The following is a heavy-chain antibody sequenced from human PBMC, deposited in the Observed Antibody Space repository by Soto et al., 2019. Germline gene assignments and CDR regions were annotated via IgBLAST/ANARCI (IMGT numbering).Heavy chain of an antibody. V-gene: IGHV4-59*01. CDR3: ARDHPHSYGVYYFDY. CDR1: GSSISNYY. J-gene: IGHJ4*02. D-gene: IGHD5-18*01. Sequence: NPSETLSLTCTVSGSSISNYYWNWIRQSPGKGLEWIGYIYSSGSTHYNPSLQNRVTISIDTSKNQVSLKVNSVTAADTAVYYCARDHPHSYGVYYFDYWGQGTPVT. CDR2: IYSSGST.